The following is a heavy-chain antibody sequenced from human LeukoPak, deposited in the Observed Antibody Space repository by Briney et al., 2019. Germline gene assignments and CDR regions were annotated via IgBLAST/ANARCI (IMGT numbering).Heavy chain of an antibody. J-gene: IGHJ3*01. CDR2: INADGSTT. CDR1: GFTFGNSW. Sequence: PGGSLRLSCAASGFTFGNSWVHWVRQAPGKGLVWVSLINADGSTTSYADSVKGRFTISRDNDRNTLSLEMNSLTIEDAAVYYCIVVVEPPDSDGFDVWGQGTMITVSP. CDR3: IVVVEPPDSDGFDV. D-gene: IGHD1-14*01. V-gene: IGHV3-74*01.